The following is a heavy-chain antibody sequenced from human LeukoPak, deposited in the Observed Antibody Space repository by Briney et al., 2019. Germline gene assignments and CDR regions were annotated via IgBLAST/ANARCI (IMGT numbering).Heavy chain of an antibody. CDR3: AKDLGARYYYYGMDV. V-gene: IGHV3-9*01. D-gene: IGHD1-26*01. Sequence: GGSLRLSCAASGFTFDDYAMHWVRQAPGKGLERVSGISWNSGSIGYADSVKGRFTISRDNAKNSLYLQMNSLRAEETALYYCAKDLGARYYYYGMDVWGQGTTVTVSS. J-gene: IGHJ6*02. CDR1: GFTFDDYA. CDR2: ISWNSGSI.